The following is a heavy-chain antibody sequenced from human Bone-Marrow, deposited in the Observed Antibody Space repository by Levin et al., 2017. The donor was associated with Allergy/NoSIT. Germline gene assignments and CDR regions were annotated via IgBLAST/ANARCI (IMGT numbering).Heavy chain of an antibody. CDR3: AGGGVPAAGKRGDYFDY. D-gene: IGHD6-13*01. Sequence: GESLKISCAASGFTFSSYSMNWVRQAPGKGLEWVSSISSSSSYIYYADSVKGRFTISRDNAKNSLYLQMNSLRAEDTAVYYCAGGGVPAAGKRGDYFDYWGQGTLVTVSS. CDR2: ISSSSSYI. J-gene: IGHJ4*02. CDR1: GFTFSSYS. V-gene: IGHV3-21*01.